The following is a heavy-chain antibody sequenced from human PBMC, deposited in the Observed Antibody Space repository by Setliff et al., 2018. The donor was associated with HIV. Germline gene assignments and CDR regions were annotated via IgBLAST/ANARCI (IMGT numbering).Heavy chain of an antibody. J-gene: IGHJ3*02. V-gene: IGHV4-34*01. Sequence: SETLSLTCAVYGGSFSGYYWSWIRQPPGKGLEWIGEINHSGSTNYSPSLKSRVTISLNTSKNQFSLKLSSVSAADTAVYYCAGVVGYDGYQRFDIWGQGTMVTVSS. D-gene: IGHD5-12*01. CDR3: AGVVGYDGYQRFDI. CDR2: INHSGST. CDR1: GGSFSGYY.